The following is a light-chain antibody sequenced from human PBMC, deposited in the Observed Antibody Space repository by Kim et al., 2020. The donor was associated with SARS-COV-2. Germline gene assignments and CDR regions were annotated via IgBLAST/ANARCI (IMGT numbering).Light chain of an antibody. CDR2: KAS. V-gene: IGKV1-5*03. CDR1: QSISSW. Sequence: SASVGDRVTITCRASQSISSWLAWYQQKPGKAPKLLIYKASSLESGVPSRFSGSGSGTEFTLNISSLQPDDFASYYCKQYNSYPYTFGQGTKLEI. J-gene: IGKJ2*01. CDR3: KQYNSYPYT.